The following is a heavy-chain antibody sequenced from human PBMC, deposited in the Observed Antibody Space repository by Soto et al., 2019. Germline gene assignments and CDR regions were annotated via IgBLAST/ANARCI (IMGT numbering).Heavy chain of an antibody. D-gene: IGHD2-15*01. J-gene: IGHJ5*02. CDR3: ASALYCSGGSCSFDP. CDR2: MYHSGST. Sequence: SETLSLTCAVSGGSISSGGYSWSWIRQPPGKGLEWIGYMYHSGSTYYNPSLKSRVTISIDRSKNQFSLKLTSVTAADTAVYYCASALYCSGGSCSFDPWGQGTLVTVSS. V-gene: IGHV4-30-2*02. CDR1: GGSISSGGYS.